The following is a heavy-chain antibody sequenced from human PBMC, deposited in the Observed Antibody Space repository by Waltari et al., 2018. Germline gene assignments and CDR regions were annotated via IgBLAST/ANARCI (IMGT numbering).Heavy chain of an antibody. CDR2: IYYSGST. V-gene: IGHV4-39*01. J-gene: IGHJ3*02. CDR3: ATALYDFWSGATDAFDI. D-gene: IGHD3-3*01. CDR1: GGSISSSSYY. Sequence: QLQLQESGPGLVKPSETLSLTCTVSGGSISSSSYYSGWLRQPPGKGLEWIGSIYYSGSTYYNPSLKSRVTISVDTSKNQFSLKLSSVTAADTAVYYCATALYDFWSGATDAFDIWGQGTMVTVSS.